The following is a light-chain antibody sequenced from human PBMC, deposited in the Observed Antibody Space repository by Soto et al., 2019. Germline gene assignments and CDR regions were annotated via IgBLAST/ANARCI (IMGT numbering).Light chain of an antibody. CDR1: QSISNY. CDR2: AAS. CDR3: QQSYSTPQT. Sequence: DIQMTQSPSSLSASVGDRVTITCRASQSISNYLNWYQQKPGKAPKLLICAASSLQSGVPSRFSGSGSATDFTLTISSLQPEDFATYYCQQSYSTPQTFGQGTKVEIK. J-gene: IGKJ1*01. V-gene: IGKV1-39*01.